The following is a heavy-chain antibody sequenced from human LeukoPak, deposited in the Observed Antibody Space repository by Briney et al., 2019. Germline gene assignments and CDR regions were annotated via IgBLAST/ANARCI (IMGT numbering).Heavy chain of an antibody. CDR3: VRKIIAAADIYAFDI. J-gene: IGHJ3*02. Sequence: PSETLSLTCTVSGGSISSYYWSWIRQPPGKGLEWIGYIYYSGSTYYNPSLRSRVTMSVDTSKNQFSLELSSVTAADTAVYYCVRKIIAAADIYAFDIWGQGTMVTVSS. V-gene: IGHV4-59*08. CDR1: GGSISSYY. D-gene: IGHD6-13*01. CDR2: IYYSGST.